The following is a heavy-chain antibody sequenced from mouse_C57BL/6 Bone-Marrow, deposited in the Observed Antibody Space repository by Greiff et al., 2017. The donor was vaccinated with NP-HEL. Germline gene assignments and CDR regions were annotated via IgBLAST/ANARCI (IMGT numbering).Heavy chain of an antibody. Sequence: QVQLQQPGAELVMPGASVKLSCKASGYTFTSYWMHWVKQRPGQGLEWIGEIDPSDSYTNSNQKFKGKSTLTVDKSSSTAYMQLSSLSSEDSAVYYCARGGSMIDYAMDYWGQGTSVTVSS. CDR3: ARGGSMIDYAMDY. CDR1: GYTFTSYW. D-gene: IGHD2-3*01. J-gene: IGHJ4*01. V-gene: IGHV1-69*01. CDR2: IDPSDSYT.